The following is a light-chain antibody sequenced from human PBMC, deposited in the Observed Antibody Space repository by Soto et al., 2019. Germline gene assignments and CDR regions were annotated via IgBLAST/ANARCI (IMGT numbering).Light chain of an antibody. V-gene: IGKV1-39*01. CDR3: QQSYSTPIT. J-gene: IGKJ3*01. CDR1: QSISSY. CDR2: AAS. Sequence: DIQMTQSPSSLSASVGDRVTITCRASQSISSYLNWYQQKPGKAPKLLIYAASSLQSGVPSRFSGSGSGKDFTLTISSLQPEDFATYYCQQSYSTPITFGPGDQAGYQ.